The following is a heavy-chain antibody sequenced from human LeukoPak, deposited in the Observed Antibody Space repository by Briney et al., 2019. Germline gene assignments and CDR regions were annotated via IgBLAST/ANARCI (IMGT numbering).Heavy chain of an antibody. J-gene: IGHJ4*02. CDR1: GYNVTRNW. V-gene: IGHV5-51*01. CDR2: TFAGYSYT. D-gene: IGHD6-19*01. CDR3: ARLTAVAGPHWFDY. Sequence: GESLKISCQSSGYNVTRNWSVWVLQMPGKDLEWMGITFAGYSYTIYSPSFQGQVTIAVYKSISTAYLQWSSLKASDTAMYYCARLTAVAGPHWFDYWGQGTLVTVSS.